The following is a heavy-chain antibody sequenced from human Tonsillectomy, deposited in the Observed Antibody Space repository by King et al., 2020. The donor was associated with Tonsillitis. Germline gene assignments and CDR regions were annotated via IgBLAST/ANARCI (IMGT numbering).Heavy chain of an antibody. D-gene: IGHD3-9*01. CDR1: GFTFRSYG. V-gene: IGHV3-30*18. J-gene: IGHJ4*02. CDR2: ISYDGSNK. CDR3: AKELGPQERYFDWPPGY. Sequence: VQLVESGGGVVQPGRSLRLSCAASGFTFRSYGMHWVRQAPGKGLEWVALISYDGSNKYYADSVKGRITISRDNSKNTLYLQMNSLRPEDTAVYYCAKELGPQERYFDWPPGYWGQGTLVTVSS.